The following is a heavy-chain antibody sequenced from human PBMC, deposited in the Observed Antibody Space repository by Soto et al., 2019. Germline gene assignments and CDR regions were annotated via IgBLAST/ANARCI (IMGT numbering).Heavy chain of an antibody. Sequence: EVQLVESGGGLVQPGGSLRLSCAASGFTFSSYDMHWVRQVAGKGLEWVSAIGVAGDTYYPDSVKGRFTISRENPKNSLYLPMSRLRAEDTAVYYCASGGWGSRWYEGGSRIDYWGQGTLVTVSS. CDR3: ASGGWGSRWYEGGSRIDY. J-gene: IGHJ4*02. CDR2: IGVAGDT. V-gene: IGHV3-13*01. D-gene: IGHD6-13*01. CDR1: GFTFSSYD.